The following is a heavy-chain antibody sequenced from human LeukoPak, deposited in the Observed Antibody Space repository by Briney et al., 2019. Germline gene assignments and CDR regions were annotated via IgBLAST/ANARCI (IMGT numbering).Heavy chain of an antibody. CDR1: GSHFTSYW. J-gene: IGHJ4*02. D-gene: IGHD2-2*03. CDR3: ARQGCWIFDY. Sequence: GESLKISCKGSGSHFTSYWIGGVRQMPGKGLEGMGIIYPGDSDTTYSPSFQGQVTISADSSISTAYLQWSSLKASDTAMYYCARQGCWIFDYWGQGTLVTVSS. V-gene: IGHV5-51*01. CDR2: IYPGDSDT.